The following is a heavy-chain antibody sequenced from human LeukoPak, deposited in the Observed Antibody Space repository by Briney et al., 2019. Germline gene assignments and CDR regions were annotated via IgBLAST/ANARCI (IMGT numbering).Heavy chain of an antibody. CDR3: ARVSVGASQAFDY. V-gene: IGHV6-1*01. Sequence: SQTLSLTCAISGDSVSSNSVTWNWIRQSPSRGLEWLGRTYYRSKWYNDYAVSVKSRITINPDTSKNQFSLQLNSVTPEDTAVYYCARVSVGASQAFDYWGQGTLVTVSS. J-gene: IGHJ4*02. CDR1: GDSVSSNSVT. CDR2: TYYRSKWYN. D-gene: IGHD1-26*01.